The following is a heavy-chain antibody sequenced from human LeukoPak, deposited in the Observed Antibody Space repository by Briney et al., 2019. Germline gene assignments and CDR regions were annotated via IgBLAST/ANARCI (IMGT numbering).Heavy chain of an antibody. D-gene: IGHD1-1*01. Sequence: GGSLRLSCAASGFTFSSYSMNWVRQAPGKGLEWVSSISSSSSYIYYADSAKGRFTISRDNAKNSLYLQMNSLRAEDTAVYYCARVEGIAYFDYWGQGTLVTVSS. V-gene: IGHV3-21*01. J-gene: IGHJ4*02. CDR1: GFTFSSYS. CDR2: ISSSSSYI. CDR3: ARVEGIAYFDY.